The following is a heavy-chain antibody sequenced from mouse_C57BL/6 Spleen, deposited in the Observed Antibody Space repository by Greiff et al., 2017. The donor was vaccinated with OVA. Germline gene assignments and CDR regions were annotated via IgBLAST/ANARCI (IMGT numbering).Heavy chain of an antibody. J-gene: IGHJ3*01. CDR1: GYTFTSYW. D-gene: IGHD2-3*01. CDR3: ARKGDDGYPFAY. CDR2: IHPNSGST. V-gene: IGHV1-64*01. Sequence: QVQLQQPGAELVKPGASVKLSCKASGYTFTSYWMHWVKQRPGQGLEWIGMIHPNSGSTNYNEKFKSKATLTVDKSSSTAYRQLSSLTSEDSAVYYCARKGDDGYPFAYWGQGTLVTVSA.